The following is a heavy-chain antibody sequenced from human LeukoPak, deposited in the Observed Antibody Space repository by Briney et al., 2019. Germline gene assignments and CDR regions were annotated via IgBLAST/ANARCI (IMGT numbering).Heavy chain of an antibody. CDR2: INSDGSST. CDR3: ERDPSWIRGLMDY. J-gene: IGHJ4*02. CDR1: GFTFSSYW. D-gene: IGHD5-18*01. Sequence: GGSLRLSCAASGFTFSSYWMHWVRQAPGKGLVWVSLINSDGSSTSYADSVKGRFTISRDNANNTLYLQMNSLRAEDTAVYYCERDPSWIRGLMDYWGQGTLVTVSS. V-gene: IGHV3-74*01.